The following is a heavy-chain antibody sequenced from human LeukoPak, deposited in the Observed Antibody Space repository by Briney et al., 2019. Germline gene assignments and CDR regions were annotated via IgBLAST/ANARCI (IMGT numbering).Heavy chain of an antibody. CDR2: IYHSGST. V-gene: IGHV4-38-2*02. CDR1: GYSISSGYY. J-gene: IGHJ5*02. Sequence: SETLSLTCTVSGYSISSGYYWGWIRQPPGKGLEWIGSIYHSGSTYYNPSLKSRVTISVDTSKNQFSLKLSSVTAADTAVYYCARVGCSGGSCYSKESRFDPWGQGTLVTVSS. CDR3: ARVGCSGGSCYSKESRFDP. D-gene: IGHD2-15*01.